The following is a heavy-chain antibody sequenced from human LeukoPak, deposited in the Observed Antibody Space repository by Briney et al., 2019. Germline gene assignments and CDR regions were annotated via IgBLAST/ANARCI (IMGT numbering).Heavy chain of an antibody. D-gene: IGHD3-9*01. CDR2: ISAYNGNT. CDR1: GYTFTSYG. J-gene: IGHJ5*02. Sequence: ASVKVSCKASGYTFTSYGISWVRQAPGQGLEWMGWISAYNGNTNCAQKLQGRVTMTTDTSTSTAYMELRSLRSDDTAVYYCARDRAIYYDILTIDPWGQGTLVTVSS. CDR3: ARDRAIYYDILTIDP. V-gene: IGHV1-18*01.